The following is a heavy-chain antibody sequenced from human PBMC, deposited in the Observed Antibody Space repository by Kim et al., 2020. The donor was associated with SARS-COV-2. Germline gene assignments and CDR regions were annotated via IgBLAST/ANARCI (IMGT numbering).Heavy chain of an antibody. CDR3: ARALSGNVLRYFDWPLVARGGDEAFDI. V-gene: IGHV4-4*02. CDR2: IYHSGST. CDR1: GGSISSSNW. Sequence: SETLSLTCAVSGGSISSSNWWSWVRQPPGKGLEWIGEIYHSGSTNYNPSLKSRVTISVDKSKNQFSLKLSSVTAADTAVYYCARALSGNVLRYFDWPLVARGGDEAFDIWGQGTMVTVSS. J-gene: IGHJ3*02. D-gene: IGHD3-9*01.